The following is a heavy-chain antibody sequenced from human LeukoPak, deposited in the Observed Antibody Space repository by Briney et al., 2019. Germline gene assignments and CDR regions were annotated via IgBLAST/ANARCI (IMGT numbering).Heavy chain of an antibody. CDR3: ARDGVGATDY. J-gene: IGHJ4*02. V-gene: IGHV1-2*02. CDR2: INPNSGGT. Sequence: ASVKVSCKASGYTFSVYYMHWVRQAPGQGLEWMGWINPNSGGTNYAQKFQGRVTMTRNTSISTAYRELSRLRSDDTAVYYCARDGVGATDYWGQGTLVTVSS. D-gene: IGHD1-26*01. CDR1: GYTFSVYY.